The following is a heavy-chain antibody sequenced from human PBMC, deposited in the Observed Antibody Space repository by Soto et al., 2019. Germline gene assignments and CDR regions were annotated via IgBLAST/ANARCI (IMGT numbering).Heavy chain of an antibody. V-gene: IGHV1-3*01. CDR1: GYTFTSYG. CDR2: INAANGDT. D-gene: IGHD6-19*01. CDR3: ASLSSGPSPFDY. J-gene: IGHJ4*02. Sequence: GASVKVSCKASGYTFTSYGIHWVRQAPGQRLEWMGWINAANGDTKYSPKFQGRVTITRDTSASTAYMELSSLRSEDTAVYYCASLSSGPSPFDYWGQGTLVTVSS.